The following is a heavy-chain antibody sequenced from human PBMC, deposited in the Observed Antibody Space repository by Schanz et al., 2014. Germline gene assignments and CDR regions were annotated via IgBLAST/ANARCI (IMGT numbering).Heavy chain of an antibody. J-gene: IGHJ1*01. CDR2: ISDYNADT. D-gene: IGHD6-13*01. CDR3: AGATYSSSWYGGSEYFQH. CDR1: GYTFTSYG. V-gene: IGHV1-18*04. Sequence: QVQLVQSGAEVKKPRASVKVSCKASGYTFTSYGISWVRQAPGQGPEWMGWISDYNADTKYAQKVQGRVTMTTDTSTSTAYMELRSLRSDDTAVYYCAGATYSSSWYGGSEYFQHWGQGTLVTVSS.